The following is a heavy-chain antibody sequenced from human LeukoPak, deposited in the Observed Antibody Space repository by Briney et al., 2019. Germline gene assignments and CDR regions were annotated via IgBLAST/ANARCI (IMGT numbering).Heavy chain of an antibody. V-gene: IGHV3-21*01. Sequence: TGGSLRLSCAASGFTFSTYSMNWVRQAPGKGLEWVSSISSSSSYIYYADSVKGRFTISRDNAKNSLYLQMNSLRAEDTAVYYCARDNYYGSGSYDIWGQGTMVTVFS. CDR2: ISSSSSYI. D-gene: IGHD3-10*01. CDR3: ARDNYYGSGSYDI. CDR1: GFTFSTYS. J-gene: IGHJ3*02.